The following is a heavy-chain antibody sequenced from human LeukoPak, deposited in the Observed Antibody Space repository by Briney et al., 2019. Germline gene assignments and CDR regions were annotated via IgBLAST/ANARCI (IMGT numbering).Heavy chain of an antibody. CDR3: ASIGGITMIVDGDY. J-gene: IGHJ4*02. CDR2: INPNSGGT. CDR1: GYTFTSYG. D-gene: IGHD3-22*01. Sequence: GASVKVSCKASGYTFTSYGISWVRQAPGQGLEWMGWINPNSGGTNYAQKFQGRVTMTRDTSISTAYMELSRLRSDDTAVYYCASIGGITMIVDGDYWGQGTLVTVSS. V-gene: IGHV1-2*02.